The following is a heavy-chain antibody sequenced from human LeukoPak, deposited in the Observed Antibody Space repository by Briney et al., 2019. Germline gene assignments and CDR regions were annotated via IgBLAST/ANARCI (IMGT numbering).Heavy chain of an antibody. Sequence: GGSLRLSCAASGFTFSSYGMHWVRQAPGKGLEWVAFIRYDGSNKYYADSVKGRFTISRDNSKNTLYLQMNSLRAEDTAVYYCARDGLVTADYWGQGTLVTVSS. D-gene: IGHD1-14*01. V-gene: IGHV3-30*02. CDR3: ARDGLVTADY. J-gene: IGHJ4*02. CDR2: IRYDGSNK. CDR1: GFTFSSYG.